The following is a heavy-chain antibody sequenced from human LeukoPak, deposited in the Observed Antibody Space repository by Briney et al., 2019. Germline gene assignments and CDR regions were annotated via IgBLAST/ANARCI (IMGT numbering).Heavy chain of an antibody. J-gene: IGHJ4*02. CDR1: GGSISSSSYC. V-gene: IGHV4-30-4*01. Sequence: SETLSLTCTVSGGSISSSSYCWSWIRQPPGKGLEWIGYIYYSGSTYYNPSLKSRVTISVDTSKNQFSLKLSSVTAADTAVYYCASHYYDSSGYYLLFDYWGQGTLVTVSS. CDR2: IYYSGST. D-gene: IGHD3-22*01. CDR3: ASHYYDSSGYYLLFDY.